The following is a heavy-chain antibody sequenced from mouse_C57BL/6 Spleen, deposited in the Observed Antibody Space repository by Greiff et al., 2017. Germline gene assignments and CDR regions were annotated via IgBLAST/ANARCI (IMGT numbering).Heavy chain of an antibody. Sequence: QVQLQQPGAELVKPGASVKLSCKASGYTFNSYWMHWVKQRPGGGLEWIGRIDPNSGGTKYNEKFKSKATLTVDKPSSTAYMQLSSLTSEDSAVYYSTSVTTKGYYFDYWGQGTTLTVSS. CDR2: IDPNSGGT. D-gene: IGHD2-12*01. CDR3: TSVTTKGYYFDY. V-gene: IGHV1-72*01. CDR1: GYTFNSYW. J-gene: IGHJ2*01.